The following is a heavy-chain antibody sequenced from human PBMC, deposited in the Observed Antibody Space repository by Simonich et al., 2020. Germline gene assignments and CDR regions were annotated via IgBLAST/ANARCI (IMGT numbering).Heavy chain of an antibody. CDR1: GGSISSYY. CDR2: IYYSGST. J-gene: IGHJ4*02. V-gene: IGHV4-59*08. CDR3: ARHDRWLQFYFDY. D-gene: IGHD5-12*01. Sequence: QVQLQESGPGLVQPSETLSLTCTVSGGSISSYYWSWLRQPPGKGLVWIGYIYYSGSTNYNPSLKSRVTIAVDTSKNQFSLKRSSVTAADTAVYYCARHDRWLQFYFDYWGQGTLVTVSS.